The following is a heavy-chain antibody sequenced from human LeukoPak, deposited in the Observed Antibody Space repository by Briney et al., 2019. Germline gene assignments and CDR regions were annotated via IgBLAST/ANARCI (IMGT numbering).Heavy chain of an antibody. Sequence: SQTLSLTCAISGDSVSSNSAAWNAIRQSPSRGLEWLGRTYYRSKWYNDYAVSVKSRITINPDTSKNHFSPQLNSVTPEDTAVYYCVGDETSGYYSFYCGQGTLVTVSS. V-gene: IGHV6-1*01. CDR3: VGDETSGYYSFY. CDR1: GDSVSSNSAA. CDR2: TYYRSKWYN. J-gene: IGHJ4*02. D-gene: IGHD3-22*01.